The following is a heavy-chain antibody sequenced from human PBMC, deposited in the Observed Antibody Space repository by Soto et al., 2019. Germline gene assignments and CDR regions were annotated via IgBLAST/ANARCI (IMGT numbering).Heavy chain of an antibody. D-gene: IGHD6-6*01. Sequence: ASVKVSCKASGYTFTSYGISWVRQAPGQGLEWMGWISAYNGNTNYAQKLQGRVTMTTDTSTSTAYMELRSLRSDDTAVYYCARGGSSSWGGYYYYYGMDVWGQGTTVTVSS. J-gene: IGHJ6*02. CDR3: ARGGSSSWGGYYYYYGMDV. CDR1: GYTFTSYG. CDR2: ISAYNGNT. V-gene: IGHV1-18*01.